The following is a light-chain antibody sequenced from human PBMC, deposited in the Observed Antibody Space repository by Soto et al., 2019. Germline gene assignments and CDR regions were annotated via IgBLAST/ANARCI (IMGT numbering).Light chain of an antibody. Sequence: AIQLTQSPSSLSASVGDRVTITCRVSQGIGSALAWYQQKSGKAPKFLIYDASSLESGVPSRFSGSGSGTDFTLTISSLQPEDFATYYCQQFNSYPLTFGGGTKV. CDR1: QGIGSA. CDR2: DAS. J-gene: IGKJ4*01. V-gene: IGKV1-13*02. CDR3: QQFNSYPLT.